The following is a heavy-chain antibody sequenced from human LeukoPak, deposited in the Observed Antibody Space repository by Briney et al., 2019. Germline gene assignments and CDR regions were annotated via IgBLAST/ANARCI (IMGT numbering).Heavy chain of an antibody. Sequence: SETPSLTCTVSGVSISSCSYYWGWMRQPPGKGLEWIGSIYYSGSTYYNPSHKSRVTISVETSKNQSSLKLTPVTAADRAVYYGARHSIVVAICYWGQGTPVTASS. CDR2: IYYSGST. CDR1: GVSISSCSYY. V-gene: IGHV4-39*01. D-gene: IGHD3-22*01. CDR3: ARHSIVVAICY. J-gene: IGHJ4*02.